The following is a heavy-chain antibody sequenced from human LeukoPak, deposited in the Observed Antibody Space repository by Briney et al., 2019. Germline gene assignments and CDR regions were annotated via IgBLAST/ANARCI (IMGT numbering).Heavy chain of an antibody. CDR2: VSDSGGST. D-gene: IGHD6-19*01. Sequence: GGSLRLSCAASGFTFSSYAMNWVRQAPGEGPEWVSAVSDSGGSTYYADSVKGRFTISRDNAKNTLYLQMNTLRTEDTAAYYCANPGIAVAGSEDYWVQGTQVTVSS. V-gene: IGHV3-23*01. J-gene: IGHJ4*02. CDR1: GFTFSSYA. CDR3: ANPGIAVAGSEDY.